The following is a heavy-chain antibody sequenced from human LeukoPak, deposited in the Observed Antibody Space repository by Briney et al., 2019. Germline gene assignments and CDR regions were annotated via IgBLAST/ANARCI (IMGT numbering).Heavy chain of an antibody. CDR3: ARGKRAYDFWSDYEYFDY. CDR2: INHNSGGT. D-gene: IGHD3-3*01. J-gene: IGHJ4*02. Sequence: ASVKVSCKASGYTFTGYYMHWVRQAPGQGLEWMGWINHNSGGTNYAQKFQGRVTMTRDTSISTAYMELSRLRSDDTAVYYCARGKRAYDFWSDYEYFDYWGQGTLVTVSS. CDR1: GYTFTGYY. V-gene: IGHV1-2*02.